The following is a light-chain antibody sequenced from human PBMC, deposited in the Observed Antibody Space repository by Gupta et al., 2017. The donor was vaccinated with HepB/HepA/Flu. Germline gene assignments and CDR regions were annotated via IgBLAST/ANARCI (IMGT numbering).Light chain of an antibody. J-gene: IGLJ1*01. V-gene: IGLV2-23*01. Sequence: QSALTQPASVSGSPGQSLTISCTGTSSDVGSYKRVSWYQHHPGKAPKLMIYEDSKRPSGGANRFSGSKSGNTASLTISWLQAEEEADYYFCSYAGRSTCFYVFGTGTKVTVL. CDR3: CSYAGRSTCFYV. CDR1: SSDVGSYKR. CDR2: EDS.